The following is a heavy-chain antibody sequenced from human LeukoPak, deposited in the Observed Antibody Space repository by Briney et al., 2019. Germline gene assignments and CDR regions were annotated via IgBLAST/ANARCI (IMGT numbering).Heavy chain of an antibody. CDR2: INPNSGGI. J-gene: IGHJ5*02. D-gene: IGHD3-16*01. CDR1: GYTFTVYY. V-gene: IGHV1-2*02. CDR3: ARADRLHGGPYLIGP. Sequence: ASVKVSCKTSGYTFTVYYLHWVRQAPGQGLEWMGWINPNSGGISSAQKFQGRVTMTRDTSITTVYMEVSWLTSDDTAIYYCARADRLHGGPYLIGPWGQGTLVTVSS.